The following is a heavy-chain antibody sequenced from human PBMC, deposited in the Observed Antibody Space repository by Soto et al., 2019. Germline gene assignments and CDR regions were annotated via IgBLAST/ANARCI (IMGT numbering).Heavy chain of an antibody. CDR1: GFTFSSYA. Sequence: GGSLRLSCAASGFTFSSYAMSWVRQAPGKGLEWVSAISGSGGSTYYADSVKGRFTISRDNSKNTLYLQMNSLRAEDTAVYYCAKAGPWDYDILRGPMDVWGQGTTVTVSS. V-gene: IGHV3-23*01. J-gene: IGHJ6*02. D-gene: IGHD3-9*01. CDR3: AKAGPWDYDILRGPMDV. CDR2: ISGSGGST.